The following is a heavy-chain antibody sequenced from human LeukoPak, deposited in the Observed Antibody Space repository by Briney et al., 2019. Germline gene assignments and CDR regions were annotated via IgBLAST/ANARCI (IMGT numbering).Heavy chain of an antibody. V-gene: IGHV1-58*01. CDR3: AAEVGYSSSSDYYFDY. D-gene: IGHD6-6*01. Sequence: TSVKVSCKASGFTFTSSAVQWVRQARGQRLEWIGWIVVGSGNTNYAQKFQERVTITRDMSTSTAYMELSSLRSEDTAVYYCAAEVGYSSSSDYYFDYWGQGTLVTVSS. CDR1: GFTFTSSA. J-gene: IGHJ4*02. CDR2: IVVGSGNT.